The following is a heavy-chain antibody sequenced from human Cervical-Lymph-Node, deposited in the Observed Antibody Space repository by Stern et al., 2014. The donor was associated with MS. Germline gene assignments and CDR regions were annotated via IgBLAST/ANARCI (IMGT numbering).Heavy chain of an antibody. CDR3: ARRGVLGDMDL. D-gene: IGHD3-10*01. CDR1: GYGFTDFY. CDR2: INADNGGI. V-gene: IGHV1-2*02. Sequence: MQLVESGAEARKPGASVKISCKASGYGFTDFYLFWVRQAPGKGLEFMGWINADNGGIKYVEKFQGRVSVTRDTSVSTTYLELRRLTSDDTAVYYCARRGVLGDMDLWGQGTAVTVSS. J-gene: IGHJ5*02.